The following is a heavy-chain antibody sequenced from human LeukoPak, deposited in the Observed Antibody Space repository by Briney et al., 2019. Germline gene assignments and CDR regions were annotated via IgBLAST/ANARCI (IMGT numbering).Heavy chain of an antibody. CDR1: GFTFSSYV. D-gene: IGHD3-22*01. J-gene: IGHJ4*02. Sequence: GGSLRLSCAASGFTFSSYVMHWVRQAPGKGLEWVAVIWYDGSNKYYADSVKGRFTISRDNSKNTLYLQMNSLRAEDTAVYYCARGFYYDSSGYYVYYFDYWGQGTLVTVSS. CDR2: IWYDGSNK. V-gene: IGHV3-33*01. CDR3: ARGFYYDSSGYYVYYFDY.